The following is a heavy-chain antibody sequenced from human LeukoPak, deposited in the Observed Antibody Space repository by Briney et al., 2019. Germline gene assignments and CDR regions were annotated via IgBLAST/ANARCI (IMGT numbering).Heavy chain of an antibody. CDR2: IYYSGST. CDR3: ARGYCGSTSCYVRPDY. D-gene: IGHD2-2*01. V-gene: IGHV4-31*03. J-gene: IGHJ4*02. Sequence: PSQTLSLTCTVSGGSISSGGYYWSWIRQHPGKGLEWIGYIYYSGSTYYNPSLKSRVTISVDTSKNQFSLKLSSVTAADTAVYYCARGYCGSTSCYVRPDYWGQGTLVTVSS. CDR1: GGSISSGGYY.